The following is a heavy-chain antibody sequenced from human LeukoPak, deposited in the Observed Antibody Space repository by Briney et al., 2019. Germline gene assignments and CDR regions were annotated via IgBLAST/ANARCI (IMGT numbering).Heavy chain of an antibody. CDR2: IYYSGST. CDR3: AATGVASNYYFDY. D-gene: IGHD2-15*01. CDR1: GGSISSYY. J-gene: IGHJ4*02. V-gene: IGHV4-59*01. Sequence: SETLSLTCTVSGGSISSYYWSWIRQPPGKGLEWIGYIYYSGSTNYNPSLKSRVTISVDTSKNQFSLKLGSVTAADTAVYYCAATGVASNYYFDYWGQGTLVTVSS.